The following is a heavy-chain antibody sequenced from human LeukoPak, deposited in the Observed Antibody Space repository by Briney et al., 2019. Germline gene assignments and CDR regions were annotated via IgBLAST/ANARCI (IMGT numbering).Heavy chain of an antibody. CDR1: GFTFSNAW. V-gene: IGHV3-21*01. CDR2: ISSSSSYI. Sequence: GGSLRLSCAASGFTFSNAWMSWVRQAPGKGLEWVSSISSSSSYIYYADSVKGRFTISRDNAKNSLYLQMNSLRAEDTAVYYCARAQSAYCGGDCYSLDYWGQGTLVTVSS. D-gene: IGHD2-21*02. J-gene: IGHJ4*02. CDR3: ARAQSAYCGGDCYSLDY.